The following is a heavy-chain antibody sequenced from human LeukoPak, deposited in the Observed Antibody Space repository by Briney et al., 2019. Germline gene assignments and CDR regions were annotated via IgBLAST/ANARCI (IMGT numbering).Heavy chain of an antibody. J-gene: IGHJ5*02. V-gene: IGHV4-34*01. D-gene: IGHD2-2*01. CDR2: INHSGST. CDR3: ARGIVVVPAAFLNWFDP. Sequence: PSETLSLTCAVYGGSFSGYYWSWIRQPPGKGLEWIGEINHSGSTNYDPSLKSRVTISVDTSKNQFSLKLSSVTAADTAVYYCARGIVVVPAAFLNWFDPWGQGTLVTVSS. CDR1: GGSFSGYY.